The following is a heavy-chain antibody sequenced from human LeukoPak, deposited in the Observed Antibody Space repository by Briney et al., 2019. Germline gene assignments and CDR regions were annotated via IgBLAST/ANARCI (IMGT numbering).Heavy chain of an antibody. Sequence: GGSLRLSCAASGFTVSSNYMSWVRQAPGKGLEWVSVIYSGGSTYYADSVKGRFTISRDNSKNTLYLQMNSLRAEDTAVYYCARVNGYSLSGMDVWGQGTTVTVSS. V-gene: IGHV3-53*01. CDR2: IYSGGST. J-gene: IGHJ6*02. D-gene: IGHD3-22*01. CDR3: ARVNGYSLSGMDV. CDR1: GFTVSSNY.